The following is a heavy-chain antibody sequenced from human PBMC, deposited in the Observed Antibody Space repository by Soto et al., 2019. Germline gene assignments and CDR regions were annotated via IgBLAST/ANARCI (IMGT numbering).Heavy chain of an antibody. J-gene: IGHJ4*02. CDR2: INAGNGNT. CDR3: ARTYCSSTSCYLGLNY. D-gene: IGHD2-2*01. CDR1: GYTFTSYA. V-gene: IGHV1-3*01. Sequence: GASVKVSCKASGYTFTSYAMHWVRQAPGQRLEWMGWINAGNGNTKYSQKFQGRVTITRDTSASTAYMELSGLRSEDTAVYYCARTYCSSTSCYLGLNYWGQGTLVTVSS.